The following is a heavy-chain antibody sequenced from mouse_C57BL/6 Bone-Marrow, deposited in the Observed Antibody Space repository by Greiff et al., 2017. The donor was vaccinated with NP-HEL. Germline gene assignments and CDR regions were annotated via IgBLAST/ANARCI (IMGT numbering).Heavy chain of an antibody. CDR2: IHPNSGST. V-gene: IGHV1-64*01. Sequence: QVQLQQPGAELVKPGASVKLSCKASGYTFTSYWMHWVKQRPGQGLEWIGMIHPNSGSTNYNEKFKSKATLTVDKSSSTAYMQRSSLTSEDSAVNYCARPIITTVVAKGDYWGQGTTLTVSS. J-gene: IGHJ2*01. D-gene: IGHD1-1*01. CDR1: GYTFTSYW. CDR3: ARPIITTVVAKGDY.